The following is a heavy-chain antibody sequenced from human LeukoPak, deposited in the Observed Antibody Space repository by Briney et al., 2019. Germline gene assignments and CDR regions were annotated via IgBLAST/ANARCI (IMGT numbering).Heavy chain of an antibody. CDR3: ARETLPLYYDFWSGYSSWFDP. CDR1: GGTFSSYA. J-gene: IGHJ5*02. D-gene: IGHD3-3*01. Sequence: SVKVSCKASGGTFSSYAISWVRQAPGQGLEWMGGIIPIFGTANYAQKFQGRVTITADKSTSTAYMELSSLRSEDTAVYYCARETLPLYYDFWSGYSSWFDPWGQGTLVTVSS. V-gene: IGHV1-69*06. CDR2: IIPIFGTA.